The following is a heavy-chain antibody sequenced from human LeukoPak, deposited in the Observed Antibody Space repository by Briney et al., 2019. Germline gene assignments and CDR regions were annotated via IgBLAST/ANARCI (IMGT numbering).Heavy chain of an antibody. V-gene: IGHV3-23*01. CDR2: ISGSGSGGST. D-gene: IGHD3-10*01. CDR1: GFTFSSSA. CDR3: ARDRRSMVRAMDV. J-gene: IGHJ6*03. Sequence: GGSLRLSCAASGFTFSSSAMSWVRQAPGKGLEWVSNISGSGSGGSTYYADSVKGRFTISRDNAKNSLYLQMNSLRAEDTAVYYCARDRRSMVRAMDVWGKGTTVTISS.